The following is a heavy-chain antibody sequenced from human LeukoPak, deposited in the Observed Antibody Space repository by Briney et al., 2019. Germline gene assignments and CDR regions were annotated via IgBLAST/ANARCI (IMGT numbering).Heavy chain of an antibody. CDR3: AKLPEPPIWPGYGEFDY. J-gene: IGHJ4*02. Sequence: GGSLRLSCAASGFTFSSYAMSWVRQAPGKGLEWVSAISGSGGSTYYADSVKGRFTISRDNSKNTLYLQMNSLRAEDTAVYYCAKLPEPPIWPGYGEFDYWGQGTLVTVSS. V-gene: IGHV3-23*01. D-gene: IGHD5-12*01. CDR1: GFTFSSYA. CDR2: ISGSGGST.